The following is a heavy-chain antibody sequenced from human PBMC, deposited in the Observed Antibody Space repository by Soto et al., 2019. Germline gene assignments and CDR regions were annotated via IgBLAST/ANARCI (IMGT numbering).Heavy chain of an antibody. CDR2: IYYSGST. Sequence: PSVTLPLTCTVSGGSISSYYWSWIRQPPGKGLEWIGYIYYSGSTNYNPSLKSRVTISVDTSKNQFSLKLSSVTAADTAVYYCARREQWLAYDYWGQGTLVTVSS. CDR1: GGSISSYY. CDR3: ARREQWLAYDY. J-gene: IGHJ4*02. V-gene: IGHV4-59*08. D-gene: IGHD6-19*01.